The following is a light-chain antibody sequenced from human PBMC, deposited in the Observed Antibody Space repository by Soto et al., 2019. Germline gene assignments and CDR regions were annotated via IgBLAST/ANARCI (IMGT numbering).Light chain of an antibody. J-gene: IGKJ2*01. V-gene: IGKV3-20*01. CDR2: GAS. Sequence: DIVLTQSPGTLSLSPGERATLSCRASQSLSGNYLAWYQQRPGQPPRLLIYGASSRATGIPDRFSGSGSGTDFTLTLNRLEPEDAAVYICQQYGSSHMYTFGQGTKLEIK. CDR3: QQYGSSHMYT. CDR1: QSLSGNY.